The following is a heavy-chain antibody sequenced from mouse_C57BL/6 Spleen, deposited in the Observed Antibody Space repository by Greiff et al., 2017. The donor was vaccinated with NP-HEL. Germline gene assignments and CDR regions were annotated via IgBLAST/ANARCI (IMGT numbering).Heavy chain of an antibody. CDR3: ARRAHYYGSSYGYFDV. D-gene: IGHD1-1*01. V-gene: IGHV1-42*01. Sequence: VQLKQSGPELVKPGASVKISCKASGYSFTGYYMNWVKQSPEKSLEWIGEINPSTGGTTYNQKFKAKATLTVDKSSSTAYMQLKSLTAEDSAVYYCARRAHYYGSSYGYFDVWGTGTTVTVSS. CDR2: INPSTGGT. J-gene: IGHJ1*03. CDR1: GYSFTGYY.